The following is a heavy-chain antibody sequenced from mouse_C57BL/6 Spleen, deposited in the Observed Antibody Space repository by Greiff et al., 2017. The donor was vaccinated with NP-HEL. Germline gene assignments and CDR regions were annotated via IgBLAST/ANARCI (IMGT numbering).Heavy chain of an antibody. Sequence: EVQLQQSGPELVKPGASVKISCKASGYTFTDYYMNWVKQSHGKSLEWIGDINPNNGGTSYNQKFKGKATLTVDKSSSTAHMELRSLTSEDSAVYYCARNGAMDYWGQGTSVTVSS. V-gene: IGHV1-26*01. CDR1: GYTFTDYY. J-gene: IGHJ4*01. CDR2: INPNNGGT. CDR3: ARNGAMDY.